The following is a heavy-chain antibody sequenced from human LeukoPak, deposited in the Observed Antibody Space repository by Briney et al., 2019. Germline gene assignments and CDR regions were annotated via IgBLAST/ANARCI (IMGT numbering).Heavy chain of an antibody. CDR2: IYPGDSDT. D-gene: IGHD3-22*01. V-gene: IGHV5-51*01. J-gene: IGHJ3*02. CDR1: GYSFTSYW. Sequence: GESLKISCKGSGYSFTSYWIGWVRQMPGKGLEWMGIIYPGDSDTRYSPSFQGQVTISADKSISTAYLQWSSLKASDTAMYYCARQGSPYYDSSPPDAFDIWGQGTMVTVSS. CDR3: ARQGSPYYDSSPPDAFDI.